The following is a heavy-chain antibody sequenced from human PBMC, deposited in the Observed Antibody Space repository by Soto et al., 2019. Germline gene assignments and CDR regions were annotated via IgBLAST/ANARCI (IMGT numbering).Heavy chain of an antibody. CDR3: ARCSGGSCYSGYYFDY. D-gene: IGHD2-15*01. Sequence: ASVKVSCKASGGTFSSYAISWVRQAPGQGLEWMGWIIPIFGTANYAQKFQGRVTITADESTSTAYMELSSLRSEDTAVYYCARCSGGSCYSGYYFDYWGQGTLVTVSS. V-gene: IGHV1-69*13. CDR2: IIPIFGTA. J-gene: IGHJ4*02. CDR1: GGTFSSYA.